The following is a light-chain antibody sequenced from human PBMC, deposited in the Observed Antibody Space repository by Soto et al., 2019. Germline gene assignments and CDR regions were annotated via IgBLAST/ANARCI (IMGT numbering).Light chain of an antibody. J-gene: IGKJ2*01. CDR1: QSITSNF. Sequence: EIVLTQSPGTLSLSPGERATLSCRASQSITSNFLAWYQQKPGQAPRLLIYGASTRAAGVPDRFSGSGSGTDLTLTITRLEPEDFAVEYCQQYGRPPLMYTFGQGTKLGV. V-gene: IGKV3-20*01. CDR2: GAS. CDR3: QQYGRPPLMYT.